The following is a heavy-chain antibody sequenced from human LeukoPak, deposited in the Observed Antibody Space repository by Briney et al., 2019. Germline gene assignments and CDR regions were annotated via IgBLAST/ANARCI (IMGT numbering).Heavy chain of an antibody. CDR3: AWHFFDY. CDR2: VKSKTDGGTT. Sequence: GGSPRLSCAASGFTFSNAWMSWVRQAPGKGLEWIGRVKSKTDGGTTDYAAPVKGRFTISRDDSKNTVYLQMNSLKTEDTAVYFCAWHFFDYWGQGTLVTVSS. J-gene: IGHJ4*02. V-gene: IGHV3-15*01. CDR1: GFTFSNAW.